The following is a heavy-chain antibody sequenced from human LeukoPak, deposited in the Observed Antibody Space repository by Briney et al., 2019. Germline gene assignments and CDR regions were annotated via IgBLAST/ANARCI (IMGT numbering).Heavy chain of an antibody. Sequence: PSETLSLTCTVSGYSISSGYYWSWIRQPAGKGLEWIGRIYTSGSTNYNPSLKSRVTISVDTSKNQFSLKLSSVTAADTAVYYCARGYTGLSAAAGAFDYWGQGTLVTVSS. D-gene: IGHD6-13*01. V-gene: IGHV4-61*02. J-gene: IGHJ4*02. CDR3: ARGYTGLSAAAGAFDY. CDR1: GYSISSGYY. CDR2: IYTSGST.